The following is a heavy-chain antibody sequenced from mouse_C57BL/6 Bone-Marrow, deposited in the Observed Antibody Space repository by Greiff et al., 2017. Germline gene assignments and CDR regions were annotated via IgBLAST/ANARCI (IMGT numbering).Heavy chain of an antibody. CDR3: SRRGVRGYYCAMDY. CDR1: GYTFTSYW. Sequence: VQLQQPGPELVRPGSSVKLSCKASGYTFTSYWMDWVKQRPGQGLEWIGNIYPSDSETHYNQKFKDKATLTVDKSSSTAYMQLSSLTSEDSAVYFCSRRGVRGYYCAMDYWGQGTSVTVSS. CDR2: IYPSDSET. V-gene: IGHV1-61*01. J-gene: IGHJ4*01.